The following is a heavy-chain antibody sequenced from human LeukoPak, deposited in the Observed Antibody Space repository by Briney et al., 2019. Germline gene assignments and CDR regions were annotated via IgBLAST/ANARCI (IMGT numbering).Heavy chain of an antibody. CDR2: IIPILGIA. J-gene: IGHJ4*02. D-gene: IGHD3-22*01. Sequence: SEKVSCKASGYTFTSYGISWVRQAPGQGLEWMGRIIPILGIANYAQKFQGRVTITADKSTSTAYMELSSLRSEDTAVYYCARSLSNYYDSSGYPIDYWGQGTLVTVSS. CDR3: ARSLSNYYDSSGYPIDY. CDR1: GYTFTSYG. V-gene: IGHV1-69*04.